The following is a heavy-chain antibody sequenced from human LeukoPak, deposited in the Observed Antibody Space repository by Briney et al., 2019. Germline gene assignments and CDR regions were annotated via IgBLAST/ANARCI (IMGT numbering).Heavy chain of an antibody. D-gene: IGHD3-10*01. CDR3: AKAYGSGSYYAPSGAFDI. V-gene: IGHV3-9*01. Sequence: GGSLRLSCAASGFTFDDYAMHWVRQAPGKGLEWVSGISWNSGSIGYADSVKGRFTISRDNAKNSLYLQMNSLRAEDTALYYCAKAYGSGSYYAPSGAFDIWGQGTMVTVSS. J-gene: IGHJ3*02. CDR1: GFTFDDYA. CDR2: ISWNSGSI.